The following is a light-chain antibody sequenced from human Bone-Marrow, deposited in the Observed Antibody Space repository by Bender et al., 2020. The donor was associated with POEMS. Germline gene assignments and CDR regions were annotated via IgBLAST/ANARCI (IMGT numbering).Light chain of an antibody. Sequence: QSALTQPPSASGSPGQSVTISCTGTSSDVAAYNYVSWYQHHPGKAPKLIIYEVSERPSGVPDRFSGSKSGTTASLTVSGLQAEDEADYYCSSYAGTFWVFGGRTEVTVL. J-gene: IGLJ2*01. CDR3: SSYAGTFWV. V-gene: IGLV2-8*01. CDR1: SSDVAAYNY. CDR2: EVS.